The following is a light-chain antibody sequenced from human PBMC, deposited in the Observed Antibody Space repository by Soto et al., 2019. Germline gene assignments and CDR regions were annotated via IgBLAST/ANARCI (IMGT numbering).Light chain of an antibody. V-gene: IGKV1-5*01. CDR2: DAS. CDR3: HQYNSYSPA. CDR1: QSLGTW. J-gene: IGKJ1*01. Sequence: DIPMTQSPSTLSASVGDRVTITCRASQSLGTWLAWYQQKPGKAPKLLIFDASTLEGGVPSRFSGSGSGTEFTLTISSLQPDDFATYYCHQYNSYSPAFGQGTKVEIK.